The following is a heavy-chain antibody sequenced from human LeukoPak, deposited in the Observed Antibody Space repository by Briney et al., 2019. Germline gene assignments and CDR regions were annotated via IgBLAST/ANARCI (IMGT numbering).Heavy chain of an antibody. CDR3: ARDRGYSVYTGGKFDY. D-gene: IGHD5/OR15-5a*01. J-gene: IGHJ4*02. CDR2: INPNSGGT. CDR1: GYTFTGYY. Sequence: ASVKVSCKASGYTFTGYYMHWVRQAPGQGLEWMGWINPNSGGTNYAQKFQGRVTMTRDTSISTAYMELSRLRSDDTAVYYCARDRGYSVYTGGKFDYWGQGTLVTVSS. V-gene: IGHV1-2*02.